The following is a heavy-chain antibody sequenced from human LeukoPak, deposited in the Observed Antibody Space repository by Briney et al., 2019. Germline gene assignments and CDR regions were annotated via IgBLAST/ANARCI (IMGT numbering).Heavy chain of an antibody. J-gene: IGHJ3*02. Sequence: GGSLRLSCAASGFTFSSYAMSWVRQAPGKGLEWVSAISGSGGSTYYADSVKGRFTISRDNSKNTLYLQMNSLRAEDTAVYYCAKVMTYYYDSSGYDVSDAFDIWGQGTMVTVSS. CDR2: ISGSGGST. V-gene: IGHV3-23*01. CDR3: AKVMTYYYDSSGYDVSDAFDI. D-gene: IGHD3-22*01. CDR1: GFTFSSYA.